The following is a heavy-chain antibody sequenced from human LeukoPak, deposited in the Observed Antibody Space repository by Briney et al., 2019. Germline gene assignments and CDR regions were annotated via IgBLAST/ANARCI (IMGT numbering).Heavy chain of an antibody. CDR2: ISAYNGNT. V-gene: IGHV1-18*01. Sequence: ASVKVSCKASGYTFTSYGISWVRQAPGQGLEWMGWISAYNGNTNYAQKLQGRVTMTTDTSTSTAYMELRSPRSDDTAVYYCARGPFCGGDCPYQYFQHWGQGTLVTVSS. CDR3: ARGPFCGGDCPYQYFQH. J-gene: IGHJ1*01. CDR1: GYTFTSYG. D-gene: IGHD2-21*02.